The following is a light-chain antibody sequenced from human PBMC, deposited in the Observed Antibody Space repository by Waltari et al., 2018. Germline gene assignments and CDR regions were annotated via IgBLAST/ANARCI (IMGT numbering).Light chain of an antibody. J-gene: IGKJ1*01. V-gene: IGKV1-5*03. Sequence: DIQMTQSPSTLSASVGDRITITCRASQSISNWLAWYQQKPGRAPKLLIYKASNLESGVPSRFSGSGSETEFTLTISSLQPDDFATYFCQEYYTHSWTFGQGTKVDFK. CDR1: QSISNW. CDR3: QEYYTHSWT. CDR2: KAS.